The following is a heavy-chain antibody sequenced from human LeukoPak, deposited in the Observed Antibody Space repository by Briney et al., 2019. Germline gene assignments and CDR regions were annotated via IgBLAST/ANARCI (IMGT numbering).Heavy chain of an antibody. J-gene: IGHJ4*02. Sequence: SETLSLTCAVYGGSFSGYYWSWIRQPPGKGLEWIGEINHSGSTNYNPSLKSRVTISVDTSKNQFSLKLSSVTAADTAVYYCARRYYYDSSGYYYFFDYWGQGTLVTVSS. CDR3: ARRYYYDSSGYYYFFDY. CDR1: GGSFSGYY. D-gene: IGHD3-22*01. V-gene: IGHV4-34*01. CDR2: INHSGST.